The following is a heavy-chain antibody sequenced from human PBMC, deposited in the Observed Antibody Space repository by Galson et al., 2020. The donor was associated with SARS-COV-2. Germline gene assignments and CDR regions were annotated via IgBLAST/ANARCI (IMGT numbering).Heavy chain of an antibody. CDR3: ATSYSSGWYAFDH. CDR1: GGSIRSYY. V-gene: IGHV4-59*01. J-gene: IGHJ4*02. Sequence: ETSETLSLTCTVSGGSIRSYYWSWIRQSPGKGLEWIGYIYYIGGTNYNPSLKSRVSISVDTSKNQFSLNLTSVTAADTAVYYCATSYSSGWYAFDHWGRGALVTVSS. D-gene: IGHD6-19*01. CDR2: IYYIGGT.